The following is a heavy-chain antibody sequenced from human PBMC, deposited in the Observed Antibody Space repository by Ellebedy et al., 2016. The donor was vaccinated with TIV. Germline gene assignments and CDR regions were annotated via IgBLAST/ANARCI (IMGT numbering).Heavy chain of an antibody. Sequence: GESLKISXTASRFTFSNYWMHWVRQAPGKGLVWVSRINSDGSTTNYADSVKGRFTISRDNAKNTLYLQMNSLRVEDTAVYYCARDAKRGGIDFWGQGTLVTVSP. CDR3: ARDAKRGGIDF. CDR1: RFTFSNYW. CDR2: INSDGSTT. D-gene: IGHD3-10*01. J-gene: IGHJ4*02. V-gene: IGHV3-74*01.